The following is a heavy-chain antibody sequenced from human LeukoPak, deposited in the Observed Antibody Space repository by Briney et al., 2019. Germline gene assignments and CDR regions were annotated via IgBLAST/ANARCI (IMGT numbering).Heavy chain of an antibody. CDR2: IYYSGST. CDR1: GSSISSYY. Sequence: SETLSLTCTVSGSSISSYYWSWIRQPPGKGLGWIGYIYYSGSTNYNPSLKSRVTISVDTSKNQFSLKLSSVTAADTAVYYCARGGVEVVAATEAWFDPWGQGTLVTVSS. J-gene: IGHJ5*02. CDR3: ARGGVEVVAATEAWFDP. D-gene: IGHD2-15*01. V-gene: IGHV4-59*01.